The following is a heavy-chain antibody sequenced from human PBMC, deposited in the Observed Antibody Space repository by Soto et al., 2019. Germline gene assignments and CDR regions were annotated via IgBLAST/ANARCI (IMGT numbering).Heavy chain of an antibody. J-gene: IGHJ4*02. CDR1: GFTFSSYG. V-gene: IGHV3-33*01. Sequence: GGSLRLSCAASGFTFSSYGMHWVRQAPGKGLEWVAVIWYDGSNKYYADSVKGRFTISRDNSKNTLYLQMNSLRAEDTAVYYCARDFPPYGSETPNCGYWGQGTLVTVSS. CDR3: ARDFPPYGSETPNCGY. CDR2: IWYDGSNK. D-gene: IGHD3-10*01.